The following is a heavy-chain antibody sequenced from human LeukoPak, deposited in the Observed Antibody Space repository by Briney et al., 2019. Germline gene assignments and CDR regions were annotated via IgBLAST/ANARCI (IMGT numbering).Heavy chain of an antibody. D-gene: IGHD4-23*01. CDR3: ARNYGGENYFDY. V-gene: IGHV4-59*01. Sequence: SETLSLTCTVSGGSISSYYWSWIRQPPGQGPEWIGYISYTGSTNYSPSLKGRVTISVDMSKNQFSLHLSSVIAADTAVYYCARNYGGENYFDYWGQGTLVTVSS. J-gene: IGHJ4*02. CDR1: GGSISSYY. CDR2: ISYTGST.